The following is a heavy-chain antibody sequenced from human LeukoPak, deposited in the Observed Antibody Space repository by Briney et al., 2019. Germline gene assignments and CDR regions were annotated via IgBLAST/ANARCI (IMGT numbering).Heavy chain of an antibody. J-gene: IGHJ6*03. Sequence: SETLSLACTVSGGSISSYYWSWIRQPPGKGLEWIGDIYTSGSTNYNPSLKSLVTISVDTSKNQFSLKLSSVTAADTAVYYCARCSYGDYRYYYMDVWGKGTTVTVSS. V-gene: IGHV4-4*09. CDR2: IYTSGST. D-gene: IGHD4-17*01. CDR1: GGSISSYY. CDR3: ARCSYGDYRYYYMDV.